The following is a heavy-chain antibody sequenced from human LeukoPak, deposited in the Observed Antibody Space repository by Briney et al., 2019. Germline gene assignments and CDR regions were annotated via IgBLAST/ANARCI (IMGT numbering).Heavy chain of an antibody. Sequence: GGSLRLSCAASGFTFSDYYMNWIRQAPGKGLEWVSYISSSGSIIYYADSVKGRFTISRDNTKNSLYLQLNSLRAEDTAVYYCAKWTTFILAFDYWGQGTLVTVSS. J-gene: IGHJ4*02. D-gene: IGHD3-16*01. CDR3: AKWTTFILAFDY. CDR1: GFTFSDYY. V-gene: IGHV3-11*01. CDR2: ISSSGSII.